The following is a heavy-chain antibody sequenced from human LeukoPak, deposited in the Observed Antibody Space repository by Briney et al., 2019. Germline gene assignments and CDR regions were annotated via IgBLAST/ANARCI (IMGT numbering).Heavy chain of an antibody. CDR2: IYSGGST. J-gene: IGHJ6*03. CDR3: ARGPDPSYVDV. CDR1: GFTVSSNY. Sequence: GGSLRLSCAASGFTVSSNYMSWVRQAPGKGLGWVSVIYSGGSTYYADSVKGRFTISRDNSKNTLYLQMSSLRAEDTAVYYCARGPDPSYVDVWGKGTTVTVSS. V-gene: IGHV3-53*01.